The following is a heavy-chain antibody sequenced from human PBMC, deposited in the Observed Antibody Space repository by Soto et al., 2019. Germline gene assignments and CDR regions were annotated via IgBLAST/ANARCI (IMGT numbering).Heavy chain of an antibody. D-gene: IGHD2-15*01. CDR2: IYHSGST. J-gene: IGHJ4*02. Sequence: SETLSLTCAVSRGSLSSSNWWSWVRPPPGKGLEWIGEIYHSGSTNYNPSLKSRVTISVDKSKNQFSLKLSSVTAADTAVYYCARRRGDCSGGSCYGLAFDYWGQGTLVTVSS. V-gene: IGHV4-4*02. CDR1: RGSLSSSNW. CDR3: ARRRGDCSGGSCYGLAFDY.